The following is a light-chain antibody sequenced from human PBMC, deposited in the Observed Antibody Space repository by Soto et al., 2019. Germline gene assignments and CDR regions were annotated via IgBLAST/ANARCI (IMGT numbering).Light chain of an antibody. V-gene: IGLV2-14*03. CDR3: SSYTGSHYV. CDR2: EVT. CDR1: SSDVGGYNY. Sequence: QSALTQPASVSGSPGQSITISCTGTSSDVGGYNYVSWYQQYPGKAPKLMIYEVTKRPSGVSNRFSGSKSGNTASLTISGLQAEDEADYYCSSYTGSHYVFGTGTKVTVL. J-gene: IGLJ1*01.